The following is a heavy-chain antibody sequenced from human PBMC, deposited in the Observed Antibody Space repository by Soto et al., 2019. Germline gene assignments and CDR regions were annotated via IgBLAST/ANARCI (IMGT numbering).Heavy chain of an antibody. V-gene: IGHV3-66*01. CDR2: IYSGGST. D-gene: IGHD3-10*01. Sequence: GGSLRLSCAASGFTVSSNYMSWVRQAPGKGLEWVSVIYSGGSTYYADSVKGRFTISRDNSKNTLYLQMNSLRAEDTAVYYCAREGLWFGDPIDDWGQGTLVTVSS. CDR3: AREGLWFGDPIDD. CDR1: GFTVSSNY. J-gene: IGHJ4*02.